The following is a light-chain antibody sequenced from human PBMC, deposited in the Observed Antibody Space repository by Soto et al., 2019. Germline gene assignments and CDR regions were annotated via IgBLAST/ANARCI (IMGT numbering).Light chain of an antibody. CDR3: QKYGSSRT. J-gene: IGKJ4*01. V-gene: IGKV3-20*01. CDR1: QSVSSSY. Sequence: EIVLTQSPGTLSLSPGERATLSCRASQSVSSSYLAWYQQKPGQAPRRLIYGASSRATGITDRFSVSGSGTDFTLTISRLEPEDVAVYYCQKYGSSRTFGGGTKMEIK. CDR2: GAS.